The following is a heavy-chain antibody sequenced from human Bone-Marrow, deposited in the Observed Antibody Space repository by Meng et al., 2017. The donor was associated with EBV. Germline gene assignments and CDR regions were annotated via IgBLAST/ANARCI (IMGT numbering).Heavy chain of an antibody. CDR3: ARGYYDSSGYYEFDY. J-gene: IGHJ4*02. D-gene: IGHD3-22*01. V-gene: IGHV1-69*01. CDR2: IIPIFGTA. Sequence: QVQLVQSGAEVKKXXXXXQXXCXXSGGTFSSYAISWVRQAPGQGLEWMGGIIPIFGTANYAQKFQGRVTITADESTSTAYMELSSLRSEDTAVYYCARGYYDSSGYYEFDYWGQGTLVTVSS. CDR1: GGTFSSYA.